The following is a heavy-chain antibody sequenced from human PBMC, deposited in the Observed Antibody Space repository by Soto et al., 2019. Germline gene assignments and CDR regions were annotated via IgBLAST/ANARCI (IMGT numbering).Heavy chain of an antibody. V-gene: IGHV3-30*03. D-gene: IGHD3-10*01. CDR2: ISYDGSNK. Sequence: QVQLVESGGGVVQPGRSLRLSCAASGFPFSSYGMHWVREAPGKGLEWVAVISYDGSNKYYADSVKGRFTISRDNSASTLYLQMNSLSPEDTALYYCVGGQYYFDYRGQGTRVTVPP. J-gene: IGHJ4*02. CDR3: VGGQYYFDY. CDR1: GFPFSSYG.